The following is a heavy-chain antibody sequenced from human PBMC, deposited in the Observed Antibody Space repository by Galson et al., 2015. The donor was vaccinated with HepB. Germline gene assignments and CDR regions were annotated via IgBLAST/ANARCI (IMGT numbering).Heavy chain of an antibody. Sequence: SVKVSCKASGYPFTTYAMHWVRQAPGQRLEWMGWIDVGNGDTTYSQKFQGRVTITRDTSASTAYMELSNLRSEDTAVYYCARGYGDLWAALDYWGQGTLVTVSS. D-gene: IGHD4-17*01. CDR3: ARGYGDLWAALDY. V-gene: IGHV1-3*01. CDR1: GYPFTTYA. J-gene: IGHJ4*02. CDR2: IDVGNGDT.